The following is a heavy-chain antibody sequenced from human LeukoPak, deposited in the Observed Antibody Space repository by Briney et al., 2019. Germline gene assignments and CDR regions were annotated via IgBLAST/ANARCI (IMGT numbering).Heavy chain of an antibody. V-gene: IGHV3-33*01. D-gene: IGHD6-19*01. J-gene: IGHJ6*02. Sequence: GGSLGLSCAASGFTFSSYGMHWVRQAPGKGLEWVAVTWYDGSNKYYADSVKGRSTISRDNSKNTLYLQMNSLRAEDTAVYYCARHSAGTSSTYYYYGMDVWGQGTTVTVSS. CDR2: TWYDGSNK. CDR1: GFTFSSYG. CDR3: ARHSAGTSSTYYYYGMDV.